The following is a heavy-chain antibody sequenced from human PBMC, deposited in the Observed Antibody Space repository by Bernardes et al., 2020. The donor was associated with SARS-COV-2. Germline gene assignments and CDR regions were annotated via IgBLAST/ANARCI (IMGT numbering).Heavy chain of an antibody. D-gene: IGHD3-10*01. J-gene: IGHJ4*02. Sequence: GESLKISCKGSGYSFTSYWIGWVRQMPGKGLEWMGIIYPGDSDTRYSPSFQGQVTISADKSISTAYLQWSSLKASDTAMYYCARQDSPYYYGSGSYYPFDYWGQGTLVTVSS. CDR3: ARQDSPYYYGSGSYYPFDY. CDR1: GYSFTSYW. V-gene: IGHV5-51*01. CDR2: IYPGDSDT.